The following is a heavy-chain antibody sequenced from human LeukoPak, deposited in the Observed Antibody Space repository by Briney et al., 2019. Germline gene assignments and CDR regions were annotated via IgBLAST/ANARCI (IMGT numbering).Heavy chain of an antibody. V-gene: IGHV3-53*04. D-gene: IGHD6-13*01. Sequence: GGSLRLSCAASGLTVSSNYMSWVRQAPGKGLEWVSVISSGGGSTNYADSVRGRFTISRHNSKNTLYLQVNSLRVEDTAVYYCARVAAAGPFDYWGQGTLVTVSS. CDR2: ISSGGGST. J-gene: IGHJ4*02. CDR3: ARVAAAGPFDY. CDR1: GLTVSSNY.